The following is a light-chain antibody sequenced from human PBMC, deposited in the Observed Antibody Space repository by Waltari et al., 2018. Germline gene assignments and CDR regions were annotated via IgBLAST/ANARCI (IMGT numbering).Light chain of an antibody. CDR3: QHRGNWPLLA. V-gene: IGKV3-11*01. CDR1: QSVGRF. J-gene: IGKJ5*01. Sequence: EIVLAQSPATLSFSPGERATLSCRASQSVGRFLAWYQRKPGQAPRLLIYDASDRATGTPARFSVSGSGTDVTLTISSLEPEDFAVYYCQHRGNWPLLAFGQGTRLEIK. CDR2: DAS.